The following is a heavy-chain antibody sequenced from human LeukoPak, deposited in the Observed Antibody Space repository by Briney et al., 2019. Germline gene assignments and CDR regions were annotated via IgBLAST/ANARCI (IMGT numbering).Heavy chain of an antibody. J-gene: IGHJ4*02. CDR1: GFNFDAYA. CDR2: ISADGGST. D-gene: IGHD6-13*01. V-gene: IGHV3-43*02. CDR3: AKDKAGTIVWYGRWAIGLFDY. Sequence: GGSLRLSCAASGFNFDAYAMHWVRQAPGKGLQWISLISADGGSTYYADSVKGRFTISRDNSKNSLYLQMNSLTTEDTAFYHCAKDKAGTIVWYGRWAIGLFDYWGQGSLLGVSS.